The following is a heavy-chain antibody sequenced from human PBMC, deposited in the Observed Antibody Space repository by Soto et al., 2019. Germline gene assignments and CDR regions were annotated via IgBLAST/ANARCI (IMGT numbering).Heavy chain of an antibody. Sequence: QVQLEESGGGVVQPGRSLRLSCAASGFSFSTYTIHWVRQAPGKGLEWVAFIWYDGSNRDYADSVKGRFTISRDNSKNAMYLQMNSLRVEDTDMYFCARDRHYFDRWGRGTLVTVSS. CDR3: ARDRHYFDR. CDR2: IWYDGSNR. CDR1: GFSFSTYT. J-gene: IGHJ2*01. V-gene: IGHV3-33*01.